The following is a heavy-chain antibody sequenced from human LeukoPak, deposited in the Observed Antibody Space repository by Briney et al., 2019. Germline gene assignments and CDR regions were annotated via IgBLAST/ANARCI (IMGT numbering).Heavy chain of an antibody. CDR3: ARGSIVVNWFDP. CDR1: GYTFTSYA. Sequence: GASVKVSCKASGYTFTSYAMHWVRQAPGQRLEWMGWINAGNGNTKYSQKFQDRVTITSDTSASTAYMELSSLRSEDTAVYYCARGSIVVNWFDPWGQGTLVTVSS. J-gene: IGHJ5*02. CDR2: INAGNGNT. V-gene: IGHV1-3*01. D-gene: IGHD2-21*01.